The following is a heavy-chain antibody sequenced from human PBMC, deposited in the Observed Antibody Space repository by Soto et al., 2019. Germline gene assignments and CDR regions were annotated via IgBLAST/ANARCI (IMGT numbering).Heavy chain of an antibody. Sequence: GASVKVSCKASGYTFTGYYMHWVRQAPGQGLEWMGWINPNSGGTNYAQKFQGRVTMTRDTSISTAYMELSRLRSDDTAVYYCARVLWFGHSRYYYYGMDLWGQGTTVTVSS. J-gene: IGHJ6*02. CDR1: GYTFTGYY. V-gene: IGHV1-2*02. D-gene: IGHD3-10*01. CDR3: ARVLWFGHSRYYYYGMDL. CDR2: INPNSGGT.